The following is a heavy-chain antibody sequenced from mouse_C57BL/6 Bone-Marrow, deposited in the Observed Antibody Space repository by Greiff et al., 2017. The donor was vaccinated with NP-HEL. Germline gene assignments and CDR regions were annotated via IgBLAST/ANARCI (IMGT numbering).Heavy chain of an antibody. CDR2: INPSSGYT. J-gene: IGHJ4*01. D-gene: IGHD1-1*01. V-gene: IGHV1-4*01. Sequence: VQVVESGAELARPGASVKMSCKASGYTFTSYTMHWVKQRPGQGLEWIGYINPSSGYTKYNQKFKDKATLTADKSSSTAYMQLSSLTSEDSAVYYFARFYGSSYNYAMDYWGQGTSVTVSS. CDR3: ARFYGSSYNYAMDY. CDR1: GYTFTSYT.